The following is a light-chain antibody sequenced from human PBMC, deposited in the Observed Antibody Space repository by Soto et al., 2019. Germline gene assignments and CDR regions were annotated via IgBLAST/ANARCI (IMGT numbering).Light chain of an antibody. V-gene: IGKV3-15*01. CDR2: GAS. CDR3: QQYNNWPPYT. J-gene: IGKJ2*01. Sequence: EIVMTQSPVTLSVSPGERATLSCRASQRVSSNVAWYQQNPGQAPRLLIYGASTRATGIPARFSGSGSETEFTLTISSLQSEDFAVYYCQQYNNWPPYTFGQGTKVDIK. CDR1: QRVSSN.